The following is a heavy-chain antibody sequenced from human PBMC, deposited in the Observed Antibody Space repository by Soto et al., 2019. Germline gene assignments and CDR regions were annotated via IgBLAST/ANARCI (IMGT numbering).Heavy chain of an antibody. CDR1: GFTFDDYA. Sequence: GGSLRLSCAASGFTFDDYAMHWVRQVPGKGLEWVSGISWNSGSIAYADSVKGRFTISRDNAKNSLYLQMNSLRGEDTALYYCAKGAEGGHHWFDTWGQGT. V-gene: IGHV3-9*01. CDR3: AKGAEGGHHWFDT. D-gene: IGHD6-13*01. J-gene: IGHJ5*02. CDR2: ISWNSGSI.